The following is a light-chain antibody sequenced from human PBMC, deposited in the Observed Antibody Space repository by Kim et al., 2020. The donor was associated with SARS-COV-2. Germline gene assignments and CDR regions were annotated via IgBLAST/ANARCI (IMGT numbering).Light chain of an antibody. Sequence: GQSVTISCTGTSSDVGDYNYVSWYQQHPGRAPKLIIYEVTKRPSGVPDRFSGSKSGNTASLTVSGLQADDDTDYFCSSYAGSNSWVSGGGTQLTVL. J-gene: IGLJ3*02. V-gene: IGLV2-8*01. CDR1: SSDVGDYNY. CDR3: SSYAGSNSWV. CDR2: EVT.